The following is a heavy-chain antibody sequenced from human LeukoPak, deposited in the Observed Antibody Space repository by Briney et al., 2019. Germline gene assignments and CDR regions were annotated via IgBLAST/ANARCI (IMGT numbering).Heavy chain of an antibody. CDR2: IYGSGST. J-gene: IGHJ4*02. V-gene: IGHV4-59*08. CDR1: GGSTSSYY. Sequence: PSETMSLTCTVSGGSTSSYYWSWIRQPPGKGLEWLGDIYGSGSTDYNPSLKSRVTISGDTSKTQLSLKLSSVTAADTAVYYCASTYYYDSSGSATPTYYFAYWGQGILVTVSS. D-gene: IGHD3-22*01. CDR3: ASTYYYDSSGSATPTYYFAY.